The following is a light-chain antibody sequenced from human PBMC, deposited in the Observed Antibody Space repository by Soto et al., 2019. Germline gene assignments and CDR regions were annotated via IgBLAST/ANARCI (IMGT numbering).Light chain of an antibody. J-gene: IGLJ2*01. V-gene: IGLV1-44*01. CDR1: NSDIGSHS. Sequence: QSVLTQPPSASGTPGQTITISCSGSNSDIGSHSVDWYQQFPGRTPRLLINSNEQRPSGVPDRFSGSKSGSSATLAISGLRSEDEADYYCATWADSLNGLVFGGGTKLTVL. CDR2: SNE. CDR3: ATWADSLNGLV.